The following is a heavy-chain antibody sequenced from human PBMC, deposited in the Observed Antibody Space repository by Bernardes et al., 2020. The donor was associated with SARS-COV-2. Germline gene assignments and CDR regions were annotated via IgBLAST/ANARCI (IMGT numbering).Heavy chain of an antibody. D-gene: IGHD1-26*01. CDR1: GFTFSSYW. Sequence: SLRLSCAASGFTFSSYWMSWVRQAPGKGLEWVANIKQDGSEKYYVDSVKGRFTISRDNAKNSLYLQMNSLRAEDTAVYYCARDSVVSGSQWYYYYGMDVWGQGTTVTVSS. V-gene: IGHV3-7*01. CDR2: IKQDGSEK. CDR3: ARDSVVSGSQWYYYYGMDV. J-gene: IGHJ6*02.